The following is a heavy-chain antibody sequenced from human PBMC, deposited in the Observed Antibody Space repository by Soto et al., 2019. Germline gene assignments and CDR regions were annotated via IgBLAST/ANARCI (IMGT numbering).Heavy chain of an antibody. CDR2: MNPNSGNT. CDR3: VRVVVAATVYMDV. Sequence: ASVKVSCKASGYTFTSYDINWVRQATGQGLERMGLMNPNSGNTGYAQKFQGRVTITRNTSISTAYMELSSLRSEDTALYYCVRVVVAATVYMDVWGKGTTVTVSS. D-gene: IGHD2-15*01. CDR1: GYTFTSYD. J-gene: IGHJ6*03. V-gene: IGHV1-8*01.